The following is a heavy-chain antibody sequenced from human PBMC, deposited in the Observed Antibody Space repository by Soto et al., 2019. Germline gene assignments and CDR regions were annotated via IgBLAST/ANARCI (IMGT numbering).Heavy chain of an antibody. CDR1: GFTFSDYD. Sequence: EVQLVESGGGLVQPGGSLRLSCTASGFTFSDYDMHWVRQPTGKGLEWVSSISVRGNTYYSNSVKGRFTVSRENAKNTLYLQMNSLTAGDTAVYYCARELGMTGYWYFDVWGRGNLVSVSS. J-gene: IGHJ2*01. D-gene: IGHD3-16*01. CDR3: ARELGMTGYWYFDV. CDR2: ISVRGNT. V-gene: IGHV3-13*04.